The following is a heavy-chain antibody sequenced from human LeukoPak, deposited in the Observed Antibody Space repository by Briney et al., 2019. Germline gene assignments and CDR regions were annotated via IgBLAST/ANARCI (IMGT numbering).Heavy chain of an antibody. J-gene: IGHJ4*02. CDR3: ANYHDYSNFQGAYYLDY. CDR1: GGSVSSGSYH. Sequence: SETLSLTCTVSGGSVSSGSYHWSWIRQPPGKGLECIGYISYSGSTNYNPSLKSRVTISVDTSKNRFSLKLNSVTAADTAVYYCANYHDYSNFQGAYYLDYWGQGTLVTVSS. V-gene: IGHV4-61*01. CDR2: ISYSGST. D-gene: IGHD4-11*01.